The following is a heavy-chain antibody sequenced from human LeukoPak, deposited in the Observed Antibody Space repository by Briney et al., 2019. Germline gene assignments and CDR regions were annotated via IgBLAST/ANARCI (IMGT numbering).Heavy chain of an antibody. CDR2: ISGSGGST. V-gene: IGHV3-23*01. CDR1: GFTFSSYA. J-gene: IGHJ5*02. CDR3: ARYHVLNRGVNWFDP. Sequence: PGGSLRLSCAASGFTFSSYAMSWVRQAPGKGLEWVSAISGSGGSTYYADSVKGRFTISRDNSKNTLYLQMNSLRAEDTAVYYCARYHVLNRGVNWFDPWGQGTLVTVSS. D-gene: IGHD2-2*01.